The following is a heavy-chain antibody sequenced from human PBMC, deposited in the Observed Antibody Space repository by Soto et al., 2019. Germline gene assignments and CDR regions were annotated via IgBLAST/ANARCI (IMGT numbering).Heavy chain of an antibody. J-gene: IGHJ5*02. D-gene: IGHD3-22*01. CDR3: ARDPNXIFGYDSSGTEQLGFDP. CDR2: IIPIFGTA. V-gene: IGHV1-69*06. CDR1: GGTFSSYA. Sequence: SVKVSCKASGGTFSSYAISWVRQAPGQGLEWMGGIIPIFGTANYAQKFQGRVTITADKSTSTAYMELSSLRSEDTAVYYCARDPNXIFGYDSSGTEQLGFDPWGQGTLVTVSS.